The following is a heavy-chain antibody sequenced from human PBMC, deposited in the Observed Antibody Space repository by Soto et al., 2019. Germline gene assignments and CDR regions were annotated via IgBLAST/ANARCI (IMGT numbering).Heavy chain of an antibody. D-gene: IGHD3-9*01. J-gene: IGHJ4*02. V-gene: IGHV4-59*01. CDR2: IYYSGST. Sequence: SETLSLTCTVSGGSISSYYWSWIRQPPGKGLEWIGYIYYSGSTNYNPSLKSRVTISVDTSKNQFSLKLSSVTAADTAVYYCARTYYVILTGYWIFDYWGQGTLVTVSS. CDR3: ARTYYVILTGYWIFDY. CDR1: GGSISSYY.